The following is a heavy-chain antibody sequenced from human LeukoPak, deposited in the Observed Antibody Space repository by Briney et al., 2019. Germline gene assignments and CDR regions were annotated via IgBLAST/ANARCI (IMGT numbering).Heavy chain of an antibody. Sequence: GGSLRLSCSASGFTFNSYAMHWVRQAPGKGLEYVSAISSNGGSTYYAGSVKGRFTISRDNSKNTLYLQMSSLRAEDTAVYYCVKGITMVRGVMNWFDPWGQGTLVTVSS. CDR1: GFTFNSYA. V-gene: IGHV3-64D*06. D-gene: IGHD3-10*01. CDR3: VKGITMVRGVMNWFDP. CDR2: ISSNGGST. J-gene: IGHJ5*02.